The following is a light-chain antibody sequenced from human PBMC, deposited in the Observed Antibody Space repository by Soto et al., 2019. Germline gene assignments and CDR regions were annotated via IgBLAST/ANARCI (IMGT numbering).Light chain of an antibody. CDR1: QSVSTN. CDR3: QQRSNWPLT. CDR2: DAS. V-gene: IGKV3-11*01. Sequence: IVLTQSPATPSLSPGESDTLSCRARQSVSTNLAWYQYTPGQSPRLLIYDASNRATGISARFSGSGSGTDFNLTISRLETEDFALYFCQQRSNWPLTFGGGTKVDIK. J-gene: IGKJ4*01.